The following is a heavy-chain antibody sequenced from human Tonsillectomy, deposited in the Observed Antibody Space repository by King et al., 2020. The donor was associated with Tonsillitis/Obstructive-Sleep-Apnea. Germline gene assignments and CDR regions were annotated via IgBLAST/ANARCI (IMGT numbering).Heavy chain of an antibody. CDR3: ARLDYDFWSGYKGGGDYYYYYMDV. CDR2: IYPGDSDT. CDR1: GYSFTTYW. D-gene: IGHD3-3*01. Sequence: QLVQSGAEVKKPGESLKISCKGSGYSFTTYWIGWVRQMPGKGLEWMGIIYPGDSDTRHSPSFQGQVTISAATSLSTAYLQWSSLKASDTAIYYCARLDYDFWSGYKGGGDYYYYYMDVWGKGTTVTVSS. V-gene: IGHV5-51*01. J-gene: IGHJ6*03.